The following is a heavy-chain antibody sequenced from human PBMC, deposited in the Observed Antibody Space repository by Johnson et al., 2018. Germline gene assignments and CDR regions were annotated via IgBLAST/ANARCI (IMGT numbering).Heavy chain of an antibody. V-gene: IGHV4-59*12. CDR2: VYDSGST. CDR3: ARGKVGGRYYYYYYGMDV. J-gene: IGHJ6*02. CDR1: GGSISNYF. Sequence: QVQLQESGPGLVKPSETVSLTCTVSGGSISNYFWSWIRQPPGKGLEWIGYVYDSGSTKYNPSLKSRVTISLDTSKNQFSLKLSSVTAADTAVYYCARGKVGGRYYYYYYGMDVWGQGTTVTVAS.